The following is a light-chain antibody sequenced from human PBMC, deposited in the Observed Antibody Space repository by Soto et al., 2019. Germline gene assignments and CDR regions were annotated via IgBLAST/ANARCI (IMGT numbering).Light chain of an antibody. J-gene: IGLJ1*01. V-gene: IGLV2-14*01. CDR2: EVT. Sequence: QSVLTQPASVSGSPGQSITISCTGTSGDIGSYNRVPWYQQHPGKAPKLIIYEVTDRPSGVSNRFSGSKPGHTASLTISGLQAEDEAEYYCSSYTNINTRACVFGTGTKVTVL. CDR1: SGDIGSYNR. CDR3: SSYTNINTRACV.